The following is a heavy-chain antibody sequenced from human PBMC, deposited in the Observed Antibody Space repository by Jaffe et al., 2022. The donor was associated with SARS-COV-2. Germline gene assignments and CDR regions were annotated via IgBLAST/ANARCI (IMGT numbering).Heavy chain of an antibody. D-gene: IGHD2-15*01. J-gene: IGHJ4*02. Sequence: QVQLVESGGGVVQPGRSLRLSCAASGFTFSSYAMHWVRQAPGKGLEWVAVISYDGSNKYYADSVKGRFTISRDNSKNTLYLQMNSLRAEDTAVYYCARDCSGGSCLDYYFDYWGQGTLVTVSS. CDR2: ISYDGSNK. CDR3: ARDCSGGSCLDYYFDY. CDR1: GFTFSSYA. V-gene: IGHV3-30-3*01.